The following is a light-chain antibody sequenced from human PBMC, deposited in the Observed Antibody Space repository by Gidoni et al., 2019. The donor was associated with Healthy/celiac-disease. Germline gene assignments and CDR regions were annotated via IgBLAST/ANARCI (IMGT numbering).Light chain of an antibody. CDR2: AAS. J-gene: IGKJ1*01. CDR3: QQSYSTPWT. Sequence: DIQITQSPSSLSASVGDRVTITCRASQSISSYLNWYQQKPGKAPKLLIYAASSLQSGVPSRFSGSGSGTDCTLTISSLQPEDVATYYCQQSYSTPWTFGQGTKVEIK. CDR1: QSISSY. V-gene: IGKV1-39*01.